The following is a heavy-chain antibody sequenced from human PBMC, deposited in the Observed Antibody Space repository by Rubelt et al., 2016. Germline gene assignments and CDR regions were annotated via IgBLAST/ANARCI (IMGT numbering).Heavy chain of an antibody. Sequence: SPSRGLEWLGRTYYRSKWYNDYAVSVKSRITINPDTSKNQFSQQLNSVTPEDTAVYYCASSGGLSGAYSGSTWPDWYFDLWGRGTLVTVSS. CDR3: ASSGGLSGAYSGSTWPDWYFDL. J-gene: IGHJ2*01. V-gene: IGHV6-1*01. CDR2: TYYRSKWYN. D-gene: IGHD1-26*01.